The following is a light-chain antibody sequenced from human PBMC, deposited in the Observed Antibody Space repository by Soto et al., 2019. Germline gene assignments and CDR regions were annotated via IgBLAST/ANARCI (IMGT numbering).Light chain of an antibody. CDR3: QQYNNWLIT. Sequence: EIVLTQSQGTLSLSPGERATLSCRASQSVSSSYLAWYQQKPGQAPRLLIYGASTRATGIPARFSCSGSGTEFTLTICSLQSEDFAVYYCQQYNNWLITSGQGTRLEIK. V-gene: IGKV3-15*01. CDR1: QSVSSSY. CDR2: GAS. J-gene: IGKJ5*01.